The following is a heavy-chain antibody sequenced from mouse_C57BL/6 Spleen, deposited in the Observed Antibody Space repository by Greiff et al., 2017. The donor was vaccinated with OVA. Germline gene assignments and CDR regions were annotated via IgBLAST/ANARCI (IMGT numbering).Heavy chain of an antibody. CDR1: GYTFTSYG. D-gene: IGHD2-5*01. V-gene: IGHV1-81*01. Sequence: QVQLQQSGAELARPGASVKLSCKASGYTFTSYGISWVKQRTGQGLEWIGEIYPRSGNTYSNEKFKGKATLTADKSSSTAYMELRSLTSEDSAVYFCARTYYSNYPFFDYWGQGTTLTVSS. CDR3: ARTYYSNYPFFDY. CDR2: IYPRSGNT. J-gene: IGHJ2*01.